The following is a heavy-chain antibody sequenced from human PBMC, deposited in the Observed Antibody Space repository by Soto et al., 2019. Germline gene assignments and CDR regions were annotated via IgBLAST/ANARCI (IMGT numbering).Heavy chain of an antibody. Sequence: QVQLQQWGAGLLKPSETLSLTCAVYGGSFSGYSWTWIRQPPGTGMGWIGGINHSGSTNYNPSLKSRVTISVDTSKNQFSLKLTSVTAADTAVYYCARDKITGLFDYWGQGTLVTVSS. CDR2: INHSGST. V-gene: IGHV4-34*01. CDR1: GGSFSGYS. D-gene: IGHD2-8*02. CDR3: ARDKITGLFDY. J-gene: IGHJ4*02.